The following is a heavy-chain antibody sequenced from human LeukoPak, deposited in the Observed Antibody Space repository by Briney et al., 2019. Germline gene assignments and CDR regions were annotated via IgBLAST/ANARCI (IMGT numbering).Heavy chain of an antibody. Sequence: GRSLRLSCAASGITFSSYGMHWVRQAPGKGLEWVAVIWYDGSNKYYADSVKGRFTISKDNSKNTLYLQINSPRAEDTAVYYCATSRTFDYWGQGTLVTVSS. V-gene: IGHV3-33*01. CDR1: GITFSSYG. D-gene: IGHD1-7*01. CDR3: ATSRTFDY. J-gene: IGHJ4*02. CDR2: IWYDGSNK.